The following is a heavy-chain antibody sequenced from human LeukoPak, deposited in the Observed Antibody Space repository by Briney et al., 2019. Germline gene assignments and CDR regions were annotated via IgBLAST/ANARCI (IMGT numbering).Heavy chain of an antibody. J-gene: IGHJ6*02. CDR3: ARGVAQYSSSWYVAAYYYGMDV. CDR1: GFTVSSNY. CDR2: IYSGGST. Sequence: AGGSLRLSCAAPGFTVSSNYMSWVRQAPGKGLEWVSVIYSGGSTYYADSVKGRFTISRDNSKNTLYLQMNSLRAEDTAVYYCARGVAQYSSSWYVAAYYYGMDVWGQGTTVSVSS. V-gene: IGHV3-66*01. D-gene: IGHD6-13*01.